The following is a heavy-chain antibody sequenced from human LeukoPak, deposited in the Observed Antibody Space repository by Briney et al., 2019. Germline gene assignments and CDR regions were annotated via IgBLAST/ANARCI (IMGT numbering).Heavy chain of an antibody. Sequence: GASVKVSCKASGGTFSSYAISWVRQAPRQGLEWTGGIIPIFGTANYAQKFQGRVTITADESTSTAYMERSSLRSDDTAVYYCAREGYSSSWGYYYYYYMDVWGKGTTVTVSS. J-gene: IGHJ6*03. CDR1: GGTFSSYA. CDR2: IIPIFGTA. V-gene: IGHV1-69*13. CDR3: AREGYSSSWGYYYYYYMDV. D-gene: IGHD6-13*01.